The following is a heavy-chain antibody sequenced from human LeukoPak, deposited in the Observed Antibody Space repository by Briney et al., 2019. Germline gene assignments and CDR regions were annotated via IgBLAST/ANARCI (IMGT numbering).Heavy chain of an antibody. CDR1: GYTFTSYY. CDR3: ARDHYYDSSGYIYGMDV. D-gene: IGHD3-22*01. Sequence: VASVKVSCKASGYTFTSYYMHWVRHAPGQGLEWMGIIIPIGGSTSYAQKFQGRDTMTRDTATSTVYMELSSLRSEDTAVYYCARDHYYDSSGYIYGMDVWGQGTTVTVSS. J-gene: IGHJ6*02. V-gene: IGHV1-46*01. CDR2: IIPIGGST.